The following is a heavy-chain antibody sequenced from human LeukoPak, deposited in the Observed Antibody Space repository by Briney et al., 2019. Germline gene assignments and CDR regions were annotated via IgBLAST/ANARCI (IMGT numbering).Heavy chain of an antibody. D-gene: IGHD6-19*01. Sequence: ASVKVSCKASGYTFTGYYMHWVRQAPGQGLEWMGWINPISGGTNYAQKLQGRVTMTRDTSISTAYMELSRLRSDDTAVYYCARDFASGWHSDYYYYYCMDVWGQGTTVTVSS. CDR1: GYTFTGYY. CDR2: INPISGGT. J-gene: IGHJ6*02. CDR3: ARDFASGWHSDYYYYYCMDV. V-gene: IGHV1-2*02.